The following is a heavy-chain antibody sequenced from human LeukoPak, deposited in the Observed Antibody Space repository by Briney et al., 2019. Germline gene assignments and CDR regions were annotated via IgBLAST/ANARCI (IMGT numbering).Heavy chain of an antibody. V-gene: IGHV3-23*01. Sequence: GGSMRLSCAASGFTFSSYAMSWVRQAPGKGLEWVSTISGSGGSTYYADSVKGRFTISRDNSKKTLYVQMNSLRAEDTAVYYCAAGSAYCGGDCYRWFDPWGQGTLVTVSS. CDR1: GFTFSSYA. D-gene: IGHD2-21*02. CDR2: ISGSGGST. CDR3: AAGSAYCGGDCYRWFDP. J-gene: IGHJ5*02.